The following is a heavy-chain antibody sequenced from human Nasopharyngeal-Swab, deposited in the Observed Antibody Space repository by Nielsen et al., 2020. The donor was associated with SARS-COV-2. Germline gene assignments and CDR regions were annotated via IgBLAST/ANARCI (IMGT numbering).Heavy chain of an antibody. CDR3: ARSPSYYDFWSGYSFNYYYCYYMDV. D-gene: IGHD3-3*01. Sequence: GGSLRLSCAASGFTFSSYSMNWVRQAPGKGLEWVSSISSSSSYIYYADSVKGRFTISRDNAKNSLYLQMNSLRAEDTAVYYCARSPSYYDFWSGYSFNYYYCYYMDVWGKGTTVTVSS. J-gene: IGHJ6*03. CDR2: ISSSSSYI. CDR1: GFTFSSYS. V-gene: IGHV3-21*01.